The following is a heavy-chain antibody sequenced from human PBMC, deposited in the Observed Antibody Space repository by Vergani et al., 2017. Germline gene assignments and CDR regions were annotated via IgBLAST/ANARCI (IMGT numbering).Heavy chain of an antibody. CDR3: AKDPEWELLLVVPDYFDY. CDR1: GFTFSNSA. J-gene: IGHJ4*02. D-gene: IGHD1-26*01. V-gene: IGHV3-23*01. Sequence: EVHLLESGGGLVQSGGSLRLSCAASGFTFSNSAVSWVRQAPGRGLAWVSSISGPCLSTYYADSVKGRFSISRDNSKNTLYLQMNSLRAEDTAVYYCAKDPEWELLLVVPDYFDYWGQGTLVTVSS. CDR2: ISGPCLST.